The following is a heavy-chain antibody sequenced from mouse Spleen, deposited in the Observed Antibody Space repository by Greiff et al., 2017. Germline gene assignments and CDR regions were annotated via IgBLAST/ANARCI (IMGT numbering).Heavy chain of an antibody. Sequence: EVQLVESGGGLVKPGGSLKLSCAASGFTFSDYYMYWVRQTPEKRLEWVATISDGGSYTYYPDSVKGRFTISRDNAKNNLYLQMSSLKSEDTAMYYCARDSYGNYGVWDYWGQGTTLTVSS. CDR1: GFTFSDYY. V-gene: IGHV5-4*02. D-gene: IGHD2-1*01. J-gene: IGHJ2*01. CDR2: ISDGGSYT. CDR3: ARDSYGNYGVWDY.